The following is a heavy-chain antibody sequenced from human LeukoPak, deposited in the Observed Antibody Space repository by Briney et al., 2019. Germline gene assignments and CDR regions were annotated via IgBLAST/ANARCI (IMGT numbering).Heavy chain of an antibody. Sequence: GGSLRLSCAASGFTFSSYAMSWVRQAPGKGLEWVSAISGSGGSTYYADSVKGRFTISRDNSKNTLYLQMNSLRAEDTAVYYCAKVQKRELLGVAYFDYWGQGTLVTVSS. D-gene: IGHD1-26*01. CDR3: AKVQKRELLGVAYFDY. V-gene: IGHV3-23*01. J-gene: IGHJ4*02. CDR1: GFTFSSYA. CDR2: ISGSGGST.